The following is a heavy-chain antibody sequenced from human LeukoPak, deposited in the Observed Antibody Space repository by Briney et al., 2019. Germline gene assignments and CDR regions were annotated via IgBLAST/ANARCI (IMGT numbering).Heavy chain of an antibody. D-gene: IGHD1-7*01. J-gene: IGHJ6*03. Sequence: ASVKVSCKASGYTFTSYYMHWVRQAPGQGLEWMGIINPSGGSTSYAQKFQGRVTITADKSTSTAYMELSSLRSEDTAVYYCARDGSGTTAFYYYMDVWGKGTTVTVSS. CDR2: INPSGGST. V-gene: IGHV1-46*01. CDR1: GYTFTSYY. CDR3: ARDGSGTTAFYYYMDV.